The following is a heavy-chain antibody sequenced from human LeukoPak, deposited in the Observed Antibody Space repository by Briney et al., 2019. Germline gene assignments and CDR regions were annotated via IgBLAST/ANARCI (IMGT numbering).Heavy chain of an antibody. Sequence: ASVKASCKVSGYTLTELSMHWVRQAPGKGLEWMGGFDPEDGETIYAQKFQGRVAMTEDTSTDTAYMELSSLRSEDTAVYYCATAPLGGYYDSSGYSWYFDYWGQGTLVTVSS. CDR2: FDPEDGET. D-gene: IGHD3-22*01. CDR3: ATAPLGGYYDSSGYSWYFDY. CDR1: GYTLTELS. J-gene: IGHJ4*02. V-gene: IGHV1-24*01.